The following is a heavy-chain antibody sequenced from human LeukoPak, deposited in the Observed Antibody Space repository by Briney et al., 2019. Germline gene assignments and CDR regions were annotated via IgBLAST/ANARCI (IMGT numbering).Heavy chain of an antibody. D-gene: IGHD1-26*01. CDR3: ARDFFSGSYYYFDY. Sequence: PGGSLRLSCAASGFTFSGCAMNWVRQAPGKGLEWVSAISGSGDNTYYADSVKGRFTISKDNSKNTVYLQMNSLRAEDTAVYYCARDFFSGSYYYFDYWGQGTLVTGSS. V-gene: IGHV3-23*01. CDR1: GFTFSGCA. CDR2: ISGSGDNT. J-gene: IGHJ4*02.